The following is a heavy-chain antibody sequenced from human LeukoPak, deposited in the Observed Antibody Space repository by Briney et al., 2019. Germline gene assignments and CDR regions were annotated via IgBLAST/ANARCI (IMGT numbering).Heavy chain of an antibody. CDR3: ASCLGPHYYYGMDV. Sequence: SVKVSCKASGGTFISYAISWVRQAPGQGLEWMGGIIPIFGTANYAQKFQGRVTITADESTSTAYMELSSLRSEDTAVYYCASCLGPHYYYGMDVWGHGTTVTVSS. J-gene: IGHJ6*02. CDR1: GGTFISYA. D-gene: IGHD3-16*01. CDR2: IIPIFGTA. V-gene: IGHV1-69*13.